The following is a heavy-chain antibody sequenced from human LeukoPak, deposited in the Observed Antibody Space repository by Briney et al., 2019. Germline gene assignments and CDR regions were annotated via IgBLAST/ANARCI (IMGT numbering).Heavy chain of an antibody. D-gene: IGHD3-22*01. CDR3: ARAVPSTYYYDSSGYPDY. Sequence: GRSLRLSCAASGFTFSSYSMNWVRQAPGKGLEWVSSISSSSSYIYYADSVKGRFTISRDNAKNSLYLQMNSLRAEDTAVYYCARAVPSTYYYDSSGYPDYWGQGTLVTVSS. CDR1: GFTFSSYS. CDR2: ISSSSSYI. V-gene: IGHV3-21*01. J-gene: IGHJ4*02.